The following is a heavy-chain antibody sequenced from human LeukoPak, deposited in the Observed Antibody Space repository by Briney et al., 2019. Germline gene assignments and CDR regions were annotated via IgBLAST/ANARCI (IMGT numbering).Heavy chain of an antibody. J-gene: IGHJ4*02. CDR2: ISGSGGST. CDR1: GFTFSSYA. V-gene: IGHV3-23*01. CDR3: AKDTGYSGYDPGDY. Sequence: PGGSLRLSCAASGFTFSSYAMSWVRQAPGKGLEWVSAISGSGGSTYYADSVKGRFTISRDNSKNTLYLQMNSLRTEDTAVYYCAKDTGYSGYDPGDYWGQGTLVTVSS. D-gene: IGHD5-12*01.